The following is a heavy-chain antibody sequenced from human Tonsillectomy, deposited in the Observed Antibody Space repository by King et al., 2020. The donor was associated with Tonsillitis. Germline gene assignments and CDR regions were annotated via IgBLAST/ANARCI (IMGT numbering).Heavy chain of an antibody. CDR3: ARLDDSSGYYLDAFDI. J-gene: IGHJ3*02. D-gene: IGHD3-22*01. V-gene: IGHV5-51*03. CDR2: IYPGDSDP. CDR1: GYSFTSYW. Sequence: QLVQSGAEVKKPGESLKISCKGSGYSFTSYWIGWVRQMPGKGLEWMGIIYPGDSDPRYSPSFQGQVTISADKSISTAYLQWSSLKASDTAMYYCARLDDSSGYYLDAFDIWGQGTMVTVSS.